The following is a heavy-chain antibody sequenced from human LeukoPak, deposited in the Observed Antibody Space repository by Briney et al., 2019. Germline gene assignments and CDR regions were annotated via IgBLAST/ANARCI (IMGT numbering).Heavy chain of an antibody. CDR1: GFTFSSYE. J-gene: IGHJ4*02. CDR3: VSFLRGYGDYYFDY. CDR2: ISSSGGTI. Sequence: SGGSLRLSCAASGFTFSSYEMNWVRQAPGKGLEWVSYISSSGGTIYYADSVKGRFTISRDNAKNSLYLQMNSLRAEDAAVYYCVSFLRGYGDYYFDYWGQGTLVTVSS. V-gene: IGHV3-48*03. D-gene: IGHD4-17*01.